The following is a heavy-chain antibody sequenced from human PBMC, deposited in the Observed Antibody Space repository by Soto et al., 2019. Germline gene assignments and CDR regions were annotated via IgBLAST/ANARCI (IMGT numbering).Heavy chain of an antibody. CDR3: ATSSLRHCRGDTCYENWFDP. J-gene: IGHJ5*02. CDR2: IIPMFGTA. CDR1: GGTFSSYV. D-gene: IGHD2-21*02. Sequence: QVQLVQSGAEVKKPGSSVKVSCKASGGTFSSYVISWARQAPGQGLEWMGGIIPMFGTANYAQKFQGRLTITADESTNTAYMELSTLRSEDTAVYYCATSSLRHCRGDTCYENWFDPWGQGTLVTVSS. V-gene: IGHV1-69*01.